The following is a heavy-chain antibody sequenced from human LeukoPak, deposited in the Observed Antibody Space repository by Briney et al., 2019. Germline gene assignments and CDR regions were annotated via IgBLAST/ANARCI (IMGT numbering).Heavy chain of an antibody. J-gene: IGHJ3*02. CDR3: ARYSDTYASFDI. CDR2: ISHSGST. Sequence: SETLSLTCTVSGGSISSHYWSWLRQPPGKGLEGIGYISHSGSTTYYPSLKSRITISADTSKSQFSLKLGSVTAADTAVYFCARYSDTYASFDIWGQGTMVTVSS. V-gene: IGHV4-59*11. D-gene: IGHD1-26*01. CDR1: GGSISSHY.